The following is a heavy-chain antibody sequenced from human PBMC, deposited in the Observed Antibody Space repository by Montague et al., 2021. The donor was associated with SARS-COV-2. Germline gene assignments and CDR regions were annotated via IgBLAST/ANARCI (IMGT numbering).Heavy chain of an antibody. V-gene: IGHV3-74*03. D-gene: IGHD4/OR15-4a*01. CDR1: GFSFDANW. CDR2: ITGDGRNI. J-gene: IGHJ6*03. CDR3: AREFPGDYGYYYYYSMDV. Sequence: SLRLSCAASGFSFDANWMHWVRQAPGKGLVWVSGITGDGRNIEYADSVKGRFTISRDDSKNTLYLQMASLRVEDTAVYFCAREFPGDYGYYYYYSMDVWGKGTTVTVSS.